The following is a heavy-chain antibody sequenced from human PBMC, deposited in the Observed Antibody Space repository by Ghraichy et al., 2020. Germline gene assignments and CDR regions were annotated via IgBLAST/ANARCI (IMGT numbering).Heavy chain of an antibody. Sequence: VKVSCKASGYTITSHAINWVRQAPGQGLEWMGWIDTNTGNPTYAQGFTGRFVFSLDTSVNTAYLQISSLKAEDTAIYYCTRGGYLMAYSSSWYVYWGQGTLITVSS. CDR3: TRGGYLMAYSSSWYVY. CDR1: GYTITSHA. V-gene: IGHV7-4-1*02. CDR2: IDTNTGNP. J-gene: IGHJ4*02. D-gene: IGHD6-13*01.